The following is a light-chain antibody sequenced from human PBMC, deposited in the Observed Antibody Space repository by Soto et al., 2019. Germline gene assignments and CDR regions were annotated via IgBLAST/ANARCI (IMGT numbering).Light chain of an antibody. Sequence: DIQMTQSPSFVSASVGDRVTITCRASQDISSWLAWYQQKPGKAPKLLIYAASSLRSGVPSTFSGSGYGTDFTLTISSLQTEDFATYYCQQTNSFPRTFGQGTRLEI. CDR1: QDISSW. CDR2: AAS. CDR3: QQTNSFPRT. J-gene: IGKJ5*01. V-gene: IGKV1-12*01.